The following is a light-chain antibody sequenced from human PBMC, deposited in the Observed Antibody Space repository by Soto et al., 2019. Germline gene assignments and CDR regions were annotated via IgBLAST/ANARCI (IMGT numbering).Light chain of an antibody. Sequence: EIVLTQSPGTLSLSPGERATLSCRAIQSVSSIYLAWYQQKPGQAPRLLIYGASSRATGIPDRFSGSGSGTDFTLTISRLEPEDFAVYYCQQYGSSRWTFGQGTKVEI. CDR3: QQYGSSRWT. J-gene: IGKJ1*01. V-gene: IGKV3-20*01. CDR1: QSVSSIY. CDR2: GAS.